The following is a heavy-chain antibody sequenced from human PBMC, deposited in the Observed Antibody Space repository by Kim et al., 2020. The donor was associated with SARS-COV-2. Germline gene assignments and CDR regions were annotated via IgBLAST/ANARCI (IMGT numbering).Heavy chain of an antibody. D-gene: IGHD6-19*01. CDR3: ARESDVAGNDY. J-gene: IGHJ4*02. Sequence: HYADSVKGRFTISRDNAKNSLYMQMNSLRAEDTAVYYCARESDVAGNDYWGQGSLVTVSS. V-gene: IGHV3-48*03.